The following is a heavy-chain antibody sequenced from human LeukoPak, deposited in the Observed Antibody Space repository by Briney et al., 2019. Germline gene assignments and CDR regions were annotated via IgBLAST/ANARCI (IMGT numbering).Heavy chain of an antibody. V-gene: IGHV4-34*01. CDR2: ISHSGST. J-gene: IGHJ5*02. CDR1: GGSISSYY. CDR3: VYSSSWYTARVEH. Sequence: PSETLSLTCTVSGGSISSYYWSWIRQSPGKGLEWIGEISHSGSTNYNPSLKSRLTISVDTSKNQFSLKLSSVTAADTAVYYCVYSSSWYTARVEHWGQGTLVTVAS. D-gene: IGHD6-13*01.